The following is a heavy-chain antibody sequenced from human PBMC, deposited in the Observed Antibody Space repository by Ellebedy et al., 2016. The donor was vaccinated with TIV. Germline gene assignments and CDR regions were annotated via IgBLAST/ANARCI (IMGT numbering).Heavy chain of an antibody. V-gene: IGHV5-51*01. J-gene: IGHJ5*02. CDR3: ARSVRIAATALWFDP. D-gene: IGHD6-25*01. CDR1: GYSFTSYW. Sequence: GESLKISCKGSGYSFTSYWIGWVRQMPGKGLEWMGIIYPGDSDTRYSPSFQGQVTISADKSISTAYLQWSSLKASDTAMYYCARSVRIAATALWFDPWGQGTLVTVSS. CDR2: IYPGDSDT.